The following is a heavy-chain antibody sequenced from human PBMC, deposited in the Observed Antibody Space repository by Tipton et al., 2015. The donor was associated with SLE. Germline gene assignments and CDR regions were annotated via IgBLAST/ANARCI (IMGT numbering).Heavy chain of an antibody. CDR2: IYYTGTT. CDR1: GGSISSSTYY. CDR3: ARVHYGDYPFYFAI. D-gene: IGHD4-17*01. Sequence: GLVKPSETLSLTCTVSGGSISSSTYYWGWVRQPPGKGLEWIGSIYYTGTTYYSPSLRSRVTIYIDTSKNQFSLKLSSVTAADTAVYYCARVHYGDYPFYFAIWGQGTLVTVSS. J-gene: IGHJ4*02. V-gene: IGHV4-39*02.